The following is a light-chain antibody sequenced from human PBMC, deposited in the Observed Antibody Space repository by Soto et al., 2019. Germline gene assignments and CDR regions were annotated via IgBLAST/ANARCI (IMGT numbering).Light chain of an antibody. CDR2: GAS. J-gene: IGKJ5*01. Sequence: EIVLTQSPATLSLSPGERATLSCRASQSLSKSLVWYQQKPGQATRLLIYGASSRATGIPDRFSGSGSGTDFPLTINSLEPEDFAVYYCQQRSSWPLTFGQGTRLEIK. CDR1: QSLSKS. CDR3: QQRSSWPLT. V-gene: IGKV3-11*01.